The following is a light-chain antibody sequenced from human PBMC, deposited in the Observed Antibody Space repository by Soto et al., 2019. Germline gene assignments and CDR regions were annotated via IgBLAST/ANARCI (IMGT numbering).Light chain of an antibody. V-gene: IGKV3-11*01. Sequence: EIVLTQSPATLSLSPGERATLSCRASQSVSSYLAWYQQKPGQAPRLLIYDASSRATGIPARFSGSGSGTDVTITVSSLEPKDFAVYYCQQRSNWPPVFTFGPGTKVDIK. CDR1: QSVSSY. CDR2: DAS. CDR3: QQRSNWPPVFT. J-gene: IGKJ3*01.